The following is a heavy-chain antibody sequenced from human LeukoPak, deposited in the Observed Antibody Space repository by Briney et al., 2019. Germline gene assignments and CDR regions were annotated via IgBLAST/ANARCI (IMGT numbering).Heavy chain of an antibody. J-gene: IGHJ2*01. CDR1: GFTVSSNY. D-gene: IGHD3-22*01. CDR2: IYSGGST. V-gene: IGHV3-66*01. Sequence: GGSLRLSCAASGFTVSSNYMSWVRQAPGKGLEWVSVIYSGGSTYYADSVKGIFTISRDNSKNTLYLQMISLRAEDTAVYYCARDRGPGYYDSSGYVFDLWGRGTLVTVSS. CDR3: ARDRGPGYYDSSGYVFDL.